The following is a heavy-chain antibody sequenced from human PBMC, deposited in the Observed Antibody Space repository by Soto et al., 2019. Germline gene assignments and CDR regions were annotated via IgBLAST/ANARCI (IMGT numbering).Heavy chain of an antibody. CDR3: ARGRVDTAMSQGDY. V-gene: IGHV1-69*02. J-gene: IGHJ4*02. D-gene: IGHD5-18*01. Sequence: QVQLVQSGAEVKKPGSSVKVSCKASGGTFSSYTISWVRQAPGQGLEWMGRIIPIIGIANYAQKFQGRVKITADKSTSTAYMELSSLRSEDTAVYYCARGRVDTAMSQGDYWGQGTLVTVSS. CDR2: IIPIIGIA. CDR1: GGTFSSYT.